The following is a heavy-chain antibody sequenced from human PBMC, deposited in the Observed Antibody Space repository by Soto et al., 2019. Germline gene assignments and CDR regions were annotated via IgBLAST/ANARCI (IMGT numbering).Heavy chain of an antibody. CDR2: IYWDDDK. V-gene: IGHV2-5*02. CDR1: GFSLTTSGVG. Sequence: QITLKESGPPLVKPTQTLTLTCNFSGFSLTTSGVGVAWIRQPPGKALEWLTLIYWDDDKRYKSSLKSRLTITKDTSKNQVVLTMTNMDPVDTGTYYCAHTSSGNYYWFDSWGQGALVTVSS. J-gene: IGHJ5*01. CDR3: AHTSSGNYYWFDS. D-gene: IGHD3-22*01.